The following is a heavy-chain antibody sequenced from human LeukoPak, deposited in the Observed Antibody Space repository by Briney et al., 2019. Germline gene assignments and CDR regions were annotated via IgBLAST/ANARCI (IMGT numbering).Heavy chain of an antibody. V-gene: IGHV4-61*02. J-gene: IGHJ4*02. Sequence: SETLSLTCSVSGGSISSGSYYWSWIRQPAGKGLEWIGRIYTSGSTNYNPSLKSRVTISVDTSKNQFFLKLSSVTAADTAVYYCARDTWFGAGRTFDYWGQGTLVTVSS. CDR3: ARDTWFGAGRTFDY. CDR2: IYTSGST. D-gene: IGHD3-10*01. CDR1: GGSISSGSYY.